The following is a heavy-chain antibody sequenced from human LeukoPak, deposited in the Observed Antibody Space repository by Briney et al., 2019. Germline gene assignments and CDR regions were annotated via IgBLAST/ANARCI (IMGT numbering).Heavy chain of an antibody. CDR2: INPSGGST. CDR1: GYTFTSYY. J-gene: IGHJ4*02. V-gene: IGHV1-46*01. CDR3: ARVMSTGTYYYDSSGYYDY. D-gene: IGHD3-22*01. Sequence: ASVKVSCKASGYTFTSYYMHWVRQAPGQGLEWMGIINPSGGSTSYAQKFQGRVTMTRDTSTSTVYMELSSLRSEDTAVYYCARVMSTGTYYYDSSGYYDYWGQGTLVTVSS.